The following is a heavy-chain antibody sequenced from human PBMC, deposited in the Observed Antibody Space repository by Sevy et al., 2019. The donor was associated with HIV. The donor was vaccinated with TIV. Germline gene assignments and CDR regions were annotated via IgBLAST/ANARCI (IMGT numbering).Heavy chain of an antibody. CDR2: IYYSGTT. CDR1: GGSINSDSYY. V-gene: IGHV4-39*01. Sequence: SETLSLTCTVSGGSINSDSYYWGWIRQPPGQGLEWIGNIYYSGTTYYNPSLKSRFTISVDTSKNQFSLKLSFVTAADTAVYYCARFEYGDYVSHFEYWGQGTLVTVSS. CDR3: ARFEYGDYVSHFEY. D-gene: IGHD2-21*02. J-gene: IGHJ4*02.